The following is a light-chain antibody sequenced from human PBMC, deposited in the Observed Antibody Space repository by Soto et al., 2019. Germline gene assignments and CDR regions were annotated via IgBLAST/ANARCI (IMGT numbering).Light chain of an antibody. Sequence: EIVLTQSPGTLSLSPGERATLSCRASQSVTSNYLAWYQQKPGQAPSLLIYSASSRATGIPDRFSGSGSGTDSTLTISSLEPEDFALYYCQQYGSSPLSYTFGQGTKLEI. CDR3: QQYGSSPLSYT. V-gene: IGKV3-20*01. CDR1: QSVTSNY. J-gene: IGKJ2*01. CDR2: SAS.